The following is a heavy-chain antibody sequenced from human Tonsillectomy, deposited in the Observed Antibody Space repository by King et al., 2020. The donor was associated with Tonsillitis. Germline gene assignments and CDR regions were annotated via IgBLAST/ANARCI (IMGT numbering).Heavy chain of an antibody. Sequence: VQLQESGPGLVKPSETLSLTCTVSGGSMSSYYWSWIRQPPGKGLEWIGYVYYSGSTNYNPSLKSRVTISVDTSKNQFSLKLSSVTAADTAVYYCARQDYYGSGSYGPWGQGTLVTVSS. CDR1: GGSMSSYY. V-gene: IGHV4-59*08. CDR3: ARQDYYGSGSYGP. CDR2: VYYSGST. J-gene: IGHJ5*02. D-gene: IGHD3-10*01.